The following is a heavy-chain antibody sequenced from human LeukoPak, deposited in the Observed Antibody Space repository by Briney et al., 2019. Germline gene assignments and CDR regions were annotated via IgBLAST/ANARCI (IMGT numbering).Heavy chain of an antibody. V-gene: IGHV4-59*01. Sequence: SETLSLTCTVSGGSISSYYRSWIRQPPGKGLEWIGYIYYSGSTNYNPSLKSRVTISVDTSKNQFSLKLSSVTAADTAVYYCARGPDIVVVPAAYWYFDLWGRGTLVTVSS. J-gene: IGHJ2*01. CDR3: ARGPDIVVVPAAYWYFDL. CDR2: IYYSGST. CDR1: GGSISSYY. D-gene: IGHD2-2*01.